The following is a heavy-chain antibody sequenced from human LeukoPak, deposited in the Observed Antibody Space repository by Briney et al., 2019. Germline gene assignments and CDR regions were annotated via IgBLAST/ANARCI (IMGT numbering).Heavy chain of an antibody. V-gene: IGHV3-48*03. Sequence: PGGSLRLSCAASGFDLNTYEMNWVRQAPGKGLEWIADITISGHTKNYADSVKGRFTISRDNAGTSLYLQMNSLRGEDTGVYYCARGDPHADLWGQGTLVTVSS. J-gene: IGHJ5*02. CDR1: GFDLNTYE. CDR2: ITISGHTK. CDR3: ARGDPHADL.